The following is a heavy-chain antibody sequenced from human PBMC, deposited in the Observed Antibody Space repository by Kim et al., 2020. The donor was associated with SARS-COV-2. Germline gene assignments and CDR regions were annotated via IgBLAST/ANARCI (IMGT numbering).Heavy chain of an antibody. CDR3: AIIAAGISGWYDNWFDP. Sequence: SETLSLTCTVSGGSISSSSYYWGWIRQPPGKGLEWIGSIYYSGSTYYNPSLKSRVTISVDTSKNQFSLKLSSVTAADTAVYYCAIIAAGISGWYDNWFDPWGQGTLVTVSS. CDR1: GGSISSSSYY. V-gene: IGHV4-39*01. D-gene: IGHD6-19*01. J-gene: IGHJ5*02. CDR2: IYYSGST.